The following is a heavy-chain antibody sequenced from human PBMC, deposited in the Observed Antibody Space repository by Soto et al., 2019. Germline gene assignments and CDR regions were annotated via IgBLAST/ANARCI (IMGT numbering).Heavy chain of an antibody. CDR2: INPSGGST. V-gene: IGHV1-46*01. CDR1: GYTFTSYY. CDR3: AREDGNYAFDI. Sequence: QVQLVQSGAEVKKPGASVKVSCKASGYTFTSYYMHWVRQAPGQGLEWMGIINPSGGSTSYAQKFQGRVTMTRDTSTSTVYMELSSLRSEDAAVYYCAREDGNYAFDIWGQGTMVTVSS. J-gene: IGHJ3*02.